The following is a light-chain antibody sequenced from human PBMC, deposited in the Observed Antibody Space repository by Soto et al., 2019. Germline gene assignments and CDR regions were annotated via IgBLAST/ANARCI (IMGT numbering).Light chain of an antibody. V-gene: IGLV2-8*01. CDR3: SSNAGSSNVV. CDR2: EVS. J-gene: IGLJ2*01. CDR1: SSDVGGFDY. Sequence: QSALTQPPSASGSPGQSVTISCTGTSSDVGGFDYVSWYQQHPGKAPKLMIFEVSKRPSGVPDRFSGSKSGNTASLTVSGLQAEDEADYYCSSNAGSSNVVFGGGTKLTVL.